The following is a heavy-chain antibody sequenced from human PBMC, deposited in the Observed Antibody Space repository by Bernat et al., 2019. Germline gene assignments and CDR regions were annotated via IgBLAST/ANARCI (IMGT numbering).Heavy chain of an antibody. Sequence: QVQLVESGGGVVQPGRSLRLSCAASGFTFSSYAMHWVRQAPGKGLEWVAVISYDGSNKYYADAVKGRFTISRDNSKNTLYLQMNSLRAEDTAVYYCARGSHRTAWIHDYYYGIDVWWRGTTVSVSS. V-gene: IGHV3-30-3*01. CDR3: ARGSHRTAWIHDYYYGIDV. CDR2: ISYDGSNK. CDR1: GFTFSSYA. J-gene: IGHJ6*01. D-gene: IGHD5-18*01.